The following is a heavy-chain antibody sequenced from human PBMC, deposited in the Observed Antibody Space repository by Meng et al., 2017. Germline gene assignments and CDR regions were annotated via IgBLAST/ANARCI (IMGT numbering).Heavy chain of an antibody. CDR2: ISAYNSNT. V-gene: IGHV1-18*01. Sequence: QVPLLQSGAEVKNRASSCNVYCKASGYTFTSYGISWVRQAPGQGLEWMGWISAYNSNTNYAQKLQGRVTMTTDTSTSTAYMELRSLRSDDTAVYYCARGGIAVAIDYWGQGTLVTVSS. J-gene: IGHJ4*02. CDR1: GYTFTSYG. CDR3: ARGGIAVAIDY. D-gene: IGHD6-19*01.